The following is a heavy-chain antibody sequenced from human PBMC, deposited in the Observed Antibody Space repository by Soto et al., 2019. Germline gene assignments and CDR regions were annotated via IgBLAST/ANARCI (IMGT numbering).Heavy chain of an antibody. D-gene: IGHD3-10*01. V-gene: IGHV4-39*01. CDR1: GGSISSSSYY. J-gene: IGHJ4*02. CDR2: IYYSGST. Sequence: QLQLQESGPGLVKPSETLSLTCTVSGGSISSSSYYWGWIRQPPGKGLEWIGRIYYSGSTYYNPSLNSRVTISVDTSKTQFSLKLSSVTAADAAVYYCATLWGQDWGQGTLVTVSS. CDR3: ATLWGQD.